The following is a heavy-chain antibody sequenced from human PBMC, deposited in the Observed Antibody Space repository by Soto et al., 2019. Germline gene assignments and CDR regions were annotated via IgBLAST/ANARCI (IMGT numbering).Heavy chain of an antibody. J-gene: IGHJ4*02. V-gene: IGHV1-18*01. D-gene: IGHD3-3*01. CDR3: ARHPDPADYDFWSGRYYFDY. Sequence: QVQLVQSGAEVKKPGASVKVSCKSSGYTFTSYGISWVRQAPGQGLEWMGWISAYNGNTHYAQKLQGRVTMTTDTSKSTAYMELRSLRSDDTAVYYCARHPDPADYDFWSGRYYFDYWGQGTLVTVSS. CDR2: ISAYNGNT. CDR1: GYTFTSYG.